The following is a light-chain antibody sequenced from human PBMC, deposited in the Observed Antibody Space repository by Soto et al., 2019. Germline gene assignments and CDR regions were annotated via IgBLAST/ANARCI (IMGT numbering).Light chain of an antibody. CDR3: AAWDDSLSGYV. CDR1: SSNIGSDY. J-gene: IGLJ1*01. V-gene: IGLV1-47*01. CDR2: RNN. Sequence: SALTQPPSASGTPGQRVTISCSGSSSNIGSDYVYWYQQFPGTAPKLLIYRNNRRPSGVPDRFSGSKSGTSASLAVSGLRSEDEADYYCAAWDDSLSGYVFGTGTKVTVL.